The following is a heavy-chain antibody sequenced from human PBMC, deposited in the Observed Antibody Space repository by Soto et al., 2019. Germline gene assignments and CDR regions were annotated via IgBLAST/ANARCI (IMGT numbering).Heavy chain of an antibody. V-gene: IGHV1-69*12. CDR3: ARQAKPAGYTHPATSEFDS. D-gene: IGHD5-12*01. Sequence: QVQLVQAGAEVKKPGSSVKVSCKASGGTFSTYAISWVRQAPGQGLEWMGGIIPIYGTANYAQKFQGRLTMPADQSKSIDYTELSSLRSDDTAVYYCARQAKPAGYTHPATSEFDSWGQGTLVTVSS. CDR1: GGTFSTYA. J-gene: IGHJ4*02. CDR2: IIPIYGTA.